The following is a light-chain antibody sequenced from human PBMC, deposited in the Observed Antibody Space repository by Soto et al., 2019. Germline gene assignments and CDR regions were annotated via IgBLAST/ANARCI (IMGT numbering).Light chain of an antibody. Sequence: EVVLTQSPGTLSLSPGERASLSCRASQSVSNNYLAWYQQKPGQSPKLLIFGSSDRATGIPDRFSGRGSGTDFTLTISRLQSEHFAVYYCQQYGSSPPYTFGQGTKLEIK. V-gene: IGKV3-20*01. CDR3: QQYGSSPPYT. J-gene: IGKJ2*01. CDR2: GSS. CDR1: QSVSNNY.